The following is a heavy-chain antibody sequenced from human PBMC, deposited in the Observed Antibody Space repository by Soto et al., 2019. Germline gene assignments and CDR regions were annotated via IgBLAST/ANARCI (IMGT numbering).Heavy chain of an antibody. CDR1: GYTFTGYY. CDR3: ARAPFEYSGYDCYHYYYMDV. V-gene: IGHV1-2*04. Sequence: ASVKVSCKASGYTFTGYYMHWVRQAPGQGLEWMGWINPNSGGTNYAQKFQGWVTMTSDTSISTAYMELSRLRSDDTAVYSCARAPFEYSGYDCYHYYYMDVWGKGTTVTVSS. D-gene: IGHD5-12*01. J-gene: IGHJ6*03. CDR2: INPNSGGT.